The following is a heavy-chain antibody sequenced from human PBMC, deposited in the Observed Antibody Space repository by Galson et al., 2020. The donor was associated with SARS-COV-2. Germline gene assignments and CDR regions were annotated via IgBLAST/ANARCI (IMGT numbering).Heavy chain of an antibody. CDR3: ARSQYNQDERGYYYYMDV. Sequence: GESLKISCAASGFTFRNYTMNWVRQAPGKGLEWVSFISSSRSTISYADSVKGRFTVSRDNADNVLYLQMDSLRAEDTAVYYCARSQYNQDERGYYYYMDVWGKGTTVTIS. J-gene: IGHJ6*03. CDR2: ISSSRSTI. V-gene: IGHV3-48*01. D-gene: IGHD1-20*01. CDR1: GFTFRNYT.